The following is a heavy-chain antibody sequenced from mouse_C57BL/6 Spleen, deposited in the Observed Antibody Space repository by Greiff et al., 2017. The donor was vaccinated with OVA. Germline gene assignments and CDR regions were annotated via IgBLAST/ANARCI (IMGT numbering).Heavy chain of an antibody. CDR3: ARIILYDYDSHWYFDV. CDR1: GYTFTSYW. CDR2: IDPSDSET. Sequence: QVQLKQPGAELVRPGSSVKLSCKASGYTFTSYWMHWVKQRPIQGLEWIGNIDPSDSETHYNQKFKDKATLTVDKSSSTAYMQLSSLTSEDSAVYYCARIILYDYDSHWYFDVWGTGTTVTVSS. D-gene: IGHD2-4*01. V-gene: IGHV1-52*01. J-gene: IGHJ1*03.